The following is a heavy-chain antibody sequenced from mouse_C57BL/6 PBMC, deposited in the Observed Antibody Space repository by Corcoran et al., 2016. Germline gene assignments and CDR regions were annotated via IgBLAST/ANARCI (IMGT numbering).Heavy chain of an antibody. CDR3: ASGTDSNPFYWYFDV. D-gene: IGHD2-5*01. J-gene: IGHJ1*03. V-gene: IGHV1-18*01. CDR2: INPNNGGT. CDR1: GYTFTDYN. Sequence: EVQLQQSGPELVKPGASVKIPCKASGYTFTDYNMDWVKQSHGKSLEWIGDINPNNGGTIYNQKFKGKATLTVDKSSSTAYMELRSLTSEDTAVYYCASGTDSNPFYWYFDVWGTGTTVTVSS.